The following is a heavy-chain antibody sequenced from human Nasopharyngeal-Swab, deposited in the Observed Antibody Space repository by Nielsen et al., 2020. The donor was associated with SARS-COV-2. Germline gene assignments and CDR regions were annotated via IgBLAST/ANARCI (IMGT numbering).Heavy chain of an antibody. Sequence: GESLKISCAASGFTFSSYWMHWVRQAPGKGLVWVSRINSDGSSTSYADSVKGRFTISRDNSKNTLYLQMNSLRAEDTAVYYCAKLILYCSGGSCSFDYWGQGTLVTVSS. V-gene: IGHV3-74*01. CDR1: GFTFSSYW. CDR3: AKLILYCSGGSCSFDY. CDR2: INSDGSST. D-gene: IGHD2-15*01. J-gene: IGHJ4*02.